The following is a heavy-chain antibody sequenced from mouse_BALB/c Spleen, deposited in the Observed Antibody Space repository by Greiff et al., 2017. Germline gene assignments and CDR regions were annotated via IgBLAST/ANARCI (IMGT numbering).Heavy chain of an antibody. Sequence: QVTLKVSGAELMKPGASVKISCKATGYTFSSYWIEWVKQRPGHGLEWIGEILPGSGSTNYNEKFKGKATFTADTSSNTAYMQLSSLTSEDSAVYYCARWYYGSRGYYFDYWGQGTTLTVSS. V-gene: IGHV1-9*01. CDR2: ILPGSGST. J-gene: IGHJ2*01. D-gene: IGHD1-1*01. CDR3: ARWYYGSRGYYFDY. CDR1: GYTFSSYW.